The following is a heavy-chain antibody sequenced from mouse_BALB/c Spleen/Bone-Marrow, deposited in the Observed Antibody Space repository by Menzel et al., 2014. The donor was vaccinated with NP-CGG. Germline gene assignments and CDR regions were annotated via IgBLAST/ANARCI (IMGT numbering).Heavy chain of an antibody. V-gene: IGHV1S81*02. CDR2: INPSNGGT. CDR1: GYTFTNYY. Sequence: VKLMESGAELVEPGASVKLSCKASGYTFTNYYMYWVKQRPGQGLEWIGEINPSNGGTNFNEKFKSTATLTVDKSSSTVYMQLSSLTSEDSAVYYCTQLGRFAYWGQGTLVTVSA. D-gene: IGHD4-1*02. CDR3: TQLGRFAY. J-gene: IGHJ3*01.